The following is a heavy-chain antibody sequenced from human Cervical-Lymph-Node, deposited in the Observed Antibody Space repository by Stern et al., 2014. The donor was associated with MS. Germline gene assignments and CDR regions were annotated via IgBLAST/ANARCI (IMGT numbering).Heavy chain of an antibody. CDR2: IYYRGIT. CDR3: ARTYYDLMTGYPDAFDI. V-gene: IGHV4-31*03. Sequence: QVQLVQSGPGLVKPSQTLSLTCTVSGGSISSADYYWSWLRQHPGKGLEWIGYIYYRGITYYNPSLKSRVTISLDTSKNQFSLKLISLSAADTAVFYCARTYYDLMTGYPDAFDIWGQGTMVTVSS. J-gene: IGHJ3*02. D-gene: IGHD3-9*01. CDR1: GGSISSADYY.